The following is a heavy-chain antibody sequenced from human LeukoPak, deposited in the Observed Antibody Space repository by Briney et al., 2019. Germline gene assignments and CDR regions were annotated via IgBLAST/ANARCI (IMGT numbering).Heavy chain of an antibody. D-gene: IGHD3-10*01. Sequence: GGSLRLSCAASGFTFRNYNMNWVRQAPGKGLEWVSSINSSSGYIYYADSVKGRFTISRDNAKNSLYLQMNSLRAEDTAVYYCARDATMVPLYCYYYMDVWGKGTTVTVSS. CDR2: INSSSGYI. CDR1: GFTFRNYN. J-gene: IGHJ6*03. V-gene: IGHV3-21*01. CDR3: ARDATMVPLYCYYYMDV.